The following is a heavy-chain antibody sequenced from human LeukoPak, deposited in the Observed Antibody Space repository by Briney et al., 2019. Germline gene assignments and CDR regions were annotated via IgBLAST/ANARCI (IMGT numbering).Heavy chain of an antibody. Sequence: SETLSLTCAVYGESFSGYYWSWLRQPPGKGLEWIGEINHSGSTNYNPSLKSRVTISVDTSKNQFSLKLSSVTAADTAVYYCARRRPIVVVPAAIGRYYYYGMDVWGQGTTVTVSS. CDR3: ARRRPIVVVPAAIGRYYYYGMDV. CDR2: INHSGST. CDR1: GESFSGYY. D-gene: IGHD2-2*01. V-gene: IGHV4-34*01. J-gene: IGHJ6*02.